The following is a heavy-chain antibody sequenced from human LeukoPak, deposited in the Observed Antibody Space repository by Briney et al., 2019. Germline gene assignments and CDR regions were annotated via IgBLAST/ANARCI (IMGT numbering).Heavy chain of an antibody. Sequence: GGSLRLSCAVSGFTCNCYAMSRLRQAPGKGLEWVSAIRGSGGGTYHADSVKGRFTISRDNSKNTLYLQMNSLRDEDTALYYCAKAGIVVVGYFDYCSQGTLVTVSS. D-gene: IGHD2-15*01. CDR1: GFTCNCYA. CDR2: IRGSGGGT. J-gene: IGHJ4*02. CDR3: AKAGIVVVGYFDY. V-gene: IGHV3-23*01.